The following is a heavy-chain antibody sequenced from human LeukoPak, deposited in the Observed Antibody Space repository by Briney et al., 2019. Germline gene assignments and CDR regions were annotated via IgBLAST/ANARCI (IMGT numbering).Heavy chain of an antibody. CDR3: ARDRPDYYDSSEGGYNAFDI. V-gene: IGHV4-4*07. CDR2: IYTSGST. D-gene: IGHD3-22*01. Sequence: SETLSLTCTVAGGSISSYYWSWIRQPAGKGLEWIGRIYTSGSTNYNPSLKSRVTISVDTSKNQFSLKLSSVTAADTAVYYCARDRPDYYDSSEGGYNAFDIWGQGTMVTVSS. CDR1: GGSISSYY. J-gene: IGHJ3*02.